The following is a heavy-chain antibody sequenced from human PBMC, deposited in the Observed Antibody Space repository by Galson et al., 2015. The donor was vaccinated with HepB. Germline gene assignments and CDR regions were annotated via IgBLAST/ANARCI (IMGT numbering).Heavy chain of an antibody. D-gene: IGHD6-13*01. V-gene: IGHV3-33*01. Sequence: SLRLSCAASGFTFSSYGMHWVRQAPGKGLEWVAVIWCDGSNKYYADSVKGRFTISRDNSKNTLYLQMNSLRAEDTAVYYRARSHSSSWYGWDGMDVWGQGTTVTVSS. CDR3: ARSHSSSWYGWDGMDV. J-gene: IGHJ6*02. CDR2: IWCDGSNK. CDR1: GFTFSSYG.